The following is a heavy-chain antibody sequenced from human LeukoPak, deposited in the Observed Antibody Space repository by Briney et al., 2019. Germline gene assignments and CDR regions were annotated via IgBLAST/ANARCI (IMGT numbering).Heavy chain of an antibody. V-gene: IGHV3-21*06. D-gene: IGHD2-15*01. Sequence: GGSLRLSCAASGFTFSRFSMNWVRQAPGKGLEWVSSISSSGTYIYYADSVKGRFTISRDNAKNSLYLQMNSLRAEDTAVYYCARGWSADYFDYWGQGILVTVSS. CDR2: ISSSGTYI. CDR1: GFTFSRFS. CDR3: ARGWSADYFDY. J-gene: IGHJ4*02.